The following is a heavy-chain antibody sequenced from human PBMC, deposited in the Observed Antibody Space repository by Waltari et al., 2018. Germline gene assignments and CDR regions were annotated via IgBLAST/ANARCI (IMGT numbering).Heavy chain of an antibody. D-gene: IGHD1-26*01. CDR3: ARDLVVGATNFYS. V-gene: IGHV3-48*01. CDR2: ISSSSSTI. Sequence: EVQLVESGGGLVQPGGSLRLSCAASGFTFSSYSMNWVRQAPGKGREWVYYISSSSSTIYYADSVKGRFTISRDNAKNSLYLQMNSLRAEDTAVYYCARDLVVGATNFYSWGQGTLVTVSS. J-gene: IGHJ5*02. CDR1: GFTFSSYS.